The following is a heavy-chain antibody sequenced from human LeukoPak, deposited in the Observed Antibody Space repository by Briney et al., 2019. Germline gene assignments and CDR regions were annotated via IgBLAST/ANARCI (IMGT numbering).Heavy chain of an antibody. D-gene: IGHD1-1*01. CDR3: ARVGDWNDLVY. Sequence: PSETLSLTCTVSGGSISSYYWSWIRQPPGKGLEWIGYIYYTGSTNYNPSLKSRVAISVDTSKNQFSLKLSSVTAADTAVYYCARVGDWNDLVYWGQGSLVTVSS. V-gene: IGHV4-59*01. CDR1: GGSISSYY. J-gene: IGHJ4*02. CDR2: IYYTGST.